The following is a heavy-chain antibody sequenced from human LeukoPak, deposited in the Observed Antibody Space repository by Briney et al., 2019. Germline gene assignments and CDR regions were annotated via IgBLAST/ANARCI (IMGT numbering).Heavy chain of an antibody. CDR3: ASGSLSARIAAACDY. CDR2: IYSGGST. D-gene: IGHD6-13*01. Sequence: GGSLRLSCAASGFTVSSNYMSWVRQAPGKGLEWVSVIYSGGSTYYADSVKGRFTISRDNSKNTLYLQMNSLRAEDTAVYYCASGSLSARIAAACDYWGQGTLVTVSS. CDR1: GFTVSSNY. V-gene: IGHV3-53*01. J-gene: IGHJ4*02.